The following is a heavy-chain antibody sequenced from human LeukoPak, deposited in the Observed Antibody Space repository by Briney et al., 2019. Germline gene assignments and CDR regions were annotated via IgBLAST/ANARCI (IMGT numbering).Heavy chain of an antibody. V-gene: IGHV4-30-2*01. CDR3: ARGGHSGYDETFDY. Sequence: SETLSLTCAVSGGSISSGGYSWSWIRQPPGKGLEWIGYSYHSGSTHYNPSLKSRVTISVDRSKNQFSLKLSSVTAADTAVYYCARGGHSGYDETFDYWGQGTLVTVSS. CDR2: SYHSGST. CDR1: GGSISSGGYS. D-gene: IGHD5-12*01. J-gene: IGHJ4*02.